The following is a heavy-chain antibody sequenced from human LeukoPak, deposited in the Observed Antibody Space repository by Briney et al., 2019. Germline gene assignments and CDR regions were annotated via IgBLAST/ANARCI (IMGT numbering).Heavy chain of an antibody. V-gene: IGHV3-9*01. CDR2: ISWNCGSI. Sequence: PGRSLRLSCAASGFTFDDYAKHWVRQAPGKGLEWVSGISWNCGSIGYADSVKGRFTISRDNAKNSLYLQMNSLRAEDTALYYCAKDIAGAVAGRLGPGDAFDIWGQGTMVTVSS. CDR1: GFTFDDYA. D-gene: IGHD6-19*01. CDR3: AKDIAGAVAGRLGPGDAFDI. J-gene: IGHJ3*02.